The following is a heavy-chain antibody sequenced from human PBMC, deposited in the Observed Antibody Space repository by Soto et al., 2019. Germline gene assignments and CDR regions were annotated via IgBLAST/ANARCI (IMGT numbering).Heavy chain of an antibody. CDR2: INPATGAA. CDR3: ARGGGVGVAGSAAFDM. J-gene: IGHJ3*02. D-gene: IGHD3-3*01. Sequence: QLHLVQSGAVVKKPGASVTVSCSASGYPVTAYYMHWVRQAPGRGLEWMGGINPATGAAKYTQTFQGRVTMTRDTSTSTVFMALGGLASEDTAVFYCARGGGVGVAGSAAFDMWGQGTLVTVSS. V-gene: IGHV1-2*02. CDR1: GYPVTAYY.